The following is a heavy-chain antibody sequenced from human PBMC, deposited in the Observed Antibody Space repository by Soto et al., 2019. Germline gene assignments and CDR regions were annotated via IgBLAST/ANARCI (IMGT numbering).Heavy chain of an antibody. CDR3: ASFRDYDILTGYLEFDP. D-gene: IGHD3-9*01. J-gene: IGHJ5*02. Sequence: GASVKVSCKASGGTFSSYAISWVRQAPGQGLEWMGGIIPIFGTANYAQKFQGRVTITADKSTSTAYMELSSLRSEDTAVYYCASFRDYDILTGYLEFDPWPQGXLVNVAS. CDR1: GGTFSSYA. CDR2: IIPIFGTA. V-gene: IGHV1-69*06.